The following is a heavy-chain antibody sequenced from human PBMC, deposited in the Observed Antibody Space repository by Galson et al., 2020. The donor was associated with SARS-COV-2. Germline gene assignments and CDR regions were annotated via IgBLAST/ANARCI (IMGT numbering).Heavy chain of an antibody. J-gene: IGHJ3*02. Sequence: TGGSLRLSCAASGFTFSSYGMHWVRQAPGKGLEWVAVISYDGSNKYYADSVKGRFTISRDNSKNTLYLQMNSLRAEDTAVYYCAKDMTTVTTENSRIMITFGGVIVDAFVIWGQGTMVTVSS. CDR3: AKDMTTVTTENSRIMITFGGVIVDAFVI. D-gene: IGHD3-16*02. CDR2: ISYDGSNK. CDR1: GFTFSSYG. V-gene: IGHV3-30*18.